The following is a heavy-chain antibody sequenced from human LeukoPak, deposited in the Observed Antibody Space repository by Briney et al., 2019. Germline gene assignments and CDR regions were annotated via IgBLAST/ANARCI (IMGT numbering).Heavy chain of an antibody. Sequence: SGTLSLTCAVSGGSISSSNWWSWVRQPPGKGLEWIGEIYHSGSTNYNPSLKSRVTISVDTSKNQFSLKLSSVTAADTAVYYCARATYYDFWSGPRGFDHWGQGTLVTVSS. CDR2: IYHSGST. CDR1: GGSISSSNW. CDR3: ARATYYDFWSGPRGFDH. D-gene: IGHD3-3*01. V-gene: IGHV4-4*02. J-gene: IGHJ4*02.